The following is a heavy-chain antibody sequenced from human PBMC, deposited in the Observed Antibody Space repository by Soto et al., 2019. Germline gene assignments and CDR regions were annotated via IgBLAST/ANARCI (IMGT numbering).Heavy chain of an antibody. CDR1: GYTLKNYG. Sequence: QVHLVQSGGEVKKPGASVKVSCKAPGYTLKNYGIGWVRQAPGLGPEWVGWIKVDNGDTKYAEKLQGGVTLTTDTSTSTAYMELRNLRSDDTAFYYCARSRYYFDYWGQGTLGTVSS. CDR2: IKVDNGDT. J-gene: IGHJ4*02. V-gene: IGHV1-18*01. CDR3: ARSRYYFDY.